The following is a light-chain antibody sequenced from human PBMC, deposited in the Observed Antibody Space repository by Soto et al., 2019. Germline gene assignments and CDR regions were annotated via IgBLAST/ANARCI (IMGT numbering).Light chain of an antibody. CDR3: AAWDDSLNAGV. J-gene: IGLJ3*02. CDR2: SNN. CDR1: SSNIGSNT. Sequence: QSVLTQPPSASGTPGQRVTISCSGSSSNIGSNTVNWYQQRPGTAPKLLIYSNNQRPSGVPDRFSGSKSGTSASLAISGLPSEDEADYYCAAWDDSLNAGVFGGGTKLTVL. V-gene: IGLV1-44*01.